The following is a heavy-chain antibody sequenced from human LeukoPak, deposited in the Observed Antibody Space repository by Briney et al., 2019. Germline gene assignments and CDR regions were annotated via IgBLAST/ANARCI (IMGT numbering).Heavy chain of an antibody. CDR2: IYYSGST. Sequence: PSETLSLTCTVSGGSISSYYWSWIRQPPGKGLEWIGYIYYSGSTNYNPSLKSRVTISVDTSKNQFSLKLSSVTAADTAVYYCARGADCGGDCLEYFDLWGRGTLATVSS. CDR1: GGSISSYY. V-gene: IGHV4-59*01. D-gene: IGHD2-21*02. CDR3: ARGADCGGDCLEYFDL. J-gene: IGHJ2*01.